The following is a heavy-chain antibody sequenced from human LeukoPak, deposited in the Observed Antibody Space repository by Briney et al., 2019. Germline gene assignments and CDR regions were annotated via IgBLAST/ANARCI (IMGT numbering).Heavy chain of an antibody. J-gene: IGHJ6*02. Sequence: SETLSLTCLVSGDSISSSSYYWGWIRQPPGKGLEWIGSIYYSESTYYNPSLKSRVTISVDTSKNQFSLKLNSVTAADTAVYYCARRPGSSAYPHYFGMDVWGQGTSVTVSS. CDR2: IYYSEST. V-gene: IGHV4-39*01. D-gene: IGHD3-22*01. CDR1: GDSISSSSYY. CDR3: ARRPGSSAYPHYFGMDV.